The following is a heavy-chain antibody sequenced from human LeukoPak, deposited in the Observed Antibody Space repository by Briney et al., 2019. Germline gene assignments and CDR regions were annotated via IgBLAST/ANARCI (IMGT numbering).Heavy chain of an antibody. Sequence: VGSLRLSSAASRFTLSIHSMKFVCEAPRKRLERVSSISISSGYIYYADSVKGEFTISRDTAKNSLSLQMNRLSTQDTAVYYCARVYYDSSGYYDCWGQATLLTVSS. J-gene: IGHJ4*02. CDR2: ISISSGYI. CDR3: ARVYYDSSGYYDC. D-gene: IGHD3-22*01. CDR1: RFTLSIHS. V-gene: IGHV3-21*01.